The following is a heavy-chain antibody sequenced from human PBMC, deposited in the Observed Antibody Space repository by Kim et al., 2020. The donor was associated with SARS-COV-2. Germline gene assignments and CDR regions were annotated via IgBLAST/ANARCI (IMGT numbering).Heavy chain of an antibody. J-gene: IGHJ4*02. D-gene: IGHD2-21*01. CDR3: ARGVGVVVVIATELDY. V-gene: IGHV3-11*01. Sequence: DPGKGRFTISRDNAKNALYLQMNSLRADDTAMYYCARGVGVVVVIATELDYWGQGTLVTVSS.